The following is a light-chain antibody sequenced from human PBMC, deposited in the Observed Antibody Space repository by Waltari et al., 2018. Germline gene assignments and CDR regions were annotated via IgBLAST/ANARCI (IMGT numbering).Light chain of an antibody. V-gene: IGLV1-51*02. Sequence: QSVLTQPPSVSAAPGQRVTISCSGGSSNIGNNYVSWYRQFPGTAPKLLIYENTERPSGIHGWFSGSKSGTSATLDITGLQAGDEADYYCGTWDSSLSGAVFGGGTHLTVL. CDR3: GTWDSSLSGAV. CDR2: ENT. CDR1: SSNIGNNY. J-gene: IGLJ7*01.